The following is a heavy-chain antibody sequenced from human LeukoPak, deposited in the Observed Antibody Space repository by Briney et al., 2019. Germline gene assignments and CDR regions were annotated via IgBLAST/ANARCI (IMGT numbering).Heavy chain of an antibody. CDR1: GFSFEDYA. J-gene: IGHJ4*02. Sequence: GGSLRLSCAGSGFSFEDYAMHWVRQAPGKGLELLSIISWNSGYIGYADSVKGRFTISRDNAKNSLYLQMNILRAEDPAFYYCAKVRGTYSSGFFFDYWGPGALVTVSS. CDR3: AKVRGTYSSGFFFDY. CDR2: ISWNSGYI. D-gene: IGHD6-19*01. V-gene: IGHV3-9*01.